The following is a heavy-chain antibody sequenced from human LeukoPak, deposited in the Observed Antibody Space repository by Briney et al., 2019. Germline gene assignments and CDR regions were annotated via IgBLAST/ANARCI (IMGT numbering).Heavy chain of an antibody. V-gene: IGHV4-61*01. Sequence: SETLSLTCTVSGGSVSSDSYFWTWIRQPPGKGLEWIGYIYYSGSTNYNPSLKSRVTISLDTAKSQISLKLSSVTAGDTAVYYCARGQRRLQDYWGQGTLVTVSS. J-gene: IGHJ4*02. CDR2: IYYSGST. CDR1: GGSVSSDSYF. CDR3: ARGQRRLQDY.